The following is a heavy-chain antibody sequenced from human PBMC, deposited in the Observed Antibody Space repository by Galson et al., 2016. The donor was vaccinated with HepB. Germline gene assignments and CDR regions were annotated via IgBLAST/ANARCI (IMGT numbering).Heavy chain of an antibody. Sequence: SVKVSCKASGGTFTSYGLTWLRQAPGQGFEWMGVIIPIFGAANYAPKFQGRVTISADESTNTLYMEIRSLRTEDTAVYYCARIVGRPQDIVLVPGGAPAYVDNRFDPWGQGTLVTVSS. CDR2: IIPIFGAA. V-gene: IGHV1-69*13. CDR1: GGTFTSYG. CDR3: ARIVGRPQDIVLVPGGAPAYVDNRFDP. J-gene: IGHJ5*02. D-gene: IGHD2-2*01.